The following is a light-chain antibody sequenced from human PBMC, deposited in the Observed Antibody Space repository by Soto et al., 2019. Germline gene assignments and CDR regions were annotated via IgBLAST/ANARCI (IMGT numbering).Light chain of an antibody. V-gene: IGKV1-5*03. CDR2: KAS. J-gene: IGKJ1*01. Sequence: IQMTQSPSTLSASVGDRVTITCRASQSISSWLAWYQQKPGKAPKLLIYKASSLESGVPSRFSGSGSGTEFTLTINSLQPDDFATYYCQQYHNYRTFGQGTKVEVK. CDR1: QSISSW. CDR3: QQYHNYRT.